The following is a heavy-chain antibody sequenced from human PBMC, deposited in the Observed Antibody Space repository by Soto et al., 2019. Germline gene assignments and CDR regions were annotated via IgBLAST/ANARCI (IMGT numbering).Heavy chain of an antibody. CDR3: AKGRGNGATPNIYSYYGIEV. CDR2: ISGGGGTI. V-gene: IGHV3-23*01. J-gene: IGHJ6*04. Sequence: EVQLLESGGALEQPGGSLTLSCAVSGFSFSAYGMSWVRQAPGKGLEWISFISGGGGTIYYADSVKGRFISSRDNSKNTLYLQMTRLSVDDTAVYYCAKGRGNGATPNIYSYYGIEVWREGTTFTVAS. CDR1: GFSFSAYG. D-gene: IGHD3-10*01.